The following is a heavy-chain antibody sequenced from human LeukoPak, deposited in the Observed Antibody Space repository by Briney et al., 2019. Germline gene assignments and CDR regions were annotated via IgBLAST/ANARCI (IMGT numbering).Heavy chain of an antibody. CDR3: ARQAGGWGSYALFDC. D-gene: IGHD3-10*01. J-gene: IGHJ4*02. CDR1: GGSISSSSYY. CDR2: IYYSGRT. V-gene: IGHV4-39*01. Sequence: PSETLSLTCAVSGGSISSSSYYWGWIRQPPGKGLEWIGRIYYSGRTYYQPSRKGRVTISVDTSKNQFSLKWSAGAATDTAVYYGARQAGGWGSYALFDCWGQGTLVTVSS.